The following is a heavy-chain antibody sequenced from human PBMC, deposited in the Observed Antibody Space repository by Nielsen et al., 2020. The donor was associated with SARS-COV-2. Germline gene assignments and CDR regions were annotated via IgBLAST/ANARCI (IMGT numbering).Heavy chain of an antibody. CDR3: ARYRSSGWDFDY. Sequence: GGSLRLSCAASGFTFSSYAMSWVRQAPGKGLEWVSAISGSGGSTYYADSVKGRFTISRDNSKNTLYLQMNSLRAEDTAVYYCARYRSSGWDFDYWGQGTLVTVSS. CDR2: ISGSGGST. CDR1: GFTFSSYA. V-gene: IGHV3-23*01. D-gene: IGHD6-19*01. J-gene: IGHJ4*02.